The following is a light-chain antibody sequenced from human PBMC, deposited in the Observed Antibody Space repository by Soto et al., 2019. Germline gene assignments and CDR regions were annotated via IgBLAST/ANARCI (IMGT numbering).Light chain of an antibody. V-gene: IGKV3-11*01. J-gene: IGKJ1*01. CDR3: QQGNTWPWT. CDR2: AAS. CDR1: QSVGSS. Sequence: EIVLTPSPATLSFSPPARAPLSYTASQSVGSSLAWYQQKLGQAPRLLIYAASDRATGIPGRFSGSGSGTDFTLIISSLEPEDFAFYYCQQGNTWPWTVGQGTKVDIK.